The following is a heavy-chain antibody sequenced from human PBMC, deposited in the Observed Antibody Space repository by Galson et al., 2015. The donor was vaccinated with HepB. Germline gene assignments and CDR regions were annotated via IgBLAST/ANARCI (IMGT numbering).Heavy chain of an antibody. Sequence: SLRLSCAASGFTFSSYGMHWVRQAPGKGLEWVAVIWYDGSNKYYADSVKGRFTISRDNSKNTLYLQMNSLRAEDTAVYYCARGKKQQSLDYWGQGTLVTVSS. V-gene: IGHV3-33*08. CDR3: ARGKKQQSLDY. CDR1: GFTFSSYG. D-gene: IGHD6-13*01. CDR2: IWYDGSNK. J-gene: IGHJ4*02.